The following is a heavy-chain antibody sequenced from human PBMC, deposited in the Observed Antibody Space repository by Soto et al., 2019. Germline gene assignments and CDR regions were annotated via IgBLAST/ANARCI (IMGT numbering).Heavy chain of an antibody. V-gene: IGHV3-21*01. CDR3: ARGALSPAADWVYNWFDP. Sequence: EVQLVESGGGLVKPGGSLRLSCAASGFTFSSYSMNWVRQAPGKGLEWVSSISSSSSYIYYADSVKGRFTISRDNAKNSLYLQMNSLRAEDTAVYYCARGALSPAADWVYNWFDPWGQGTLVTVSS. CDR1: GFTFSSYS. D-gene: IGHD2-2*01. CDR2: ISSSSSYI. J-gene: IGHJ5*02.